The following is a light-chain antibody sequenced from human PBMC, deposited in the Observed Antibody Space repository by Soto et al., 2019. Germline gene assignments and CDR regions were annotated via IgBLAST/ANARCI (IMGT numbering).Light chain of an antibody. CDR1: SSDVGAYTY. Sequence: QSVLTQPRSVSGSPGQSVTISCTGTSSDVGAYTYVSWFQQHPGKAPKLIIYDVTKRPSGVPHHFSGSKSGNTASLAISGLQAEDEADYYCCSYAGGYTHVFGTGTKLTVL. J-gene: IGLJ1*01. CDR2: DVT. CDR3: CSYAGGYTHV. V-gene: IGLV2-11*01.